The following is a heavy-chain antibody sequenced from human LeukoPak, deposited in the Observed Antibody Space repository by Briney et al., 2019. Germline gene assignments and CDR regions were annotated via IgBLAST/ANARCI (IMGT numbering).Heavy chain of an antibody. CDR2: IRDSGEA. J-gene: IGHJ5*02. CDR1: GFRVSDYY. CDR3: ARDRAANQDWVEFDP. V-gene: IGHV3-66*03. Sequence: GGSLRLSCAVSGFRVSDYYMRWVRQAPGKGREWGGLIRDSGEAFYADFARGRFAISRDESENTLYLQMNSLRVEDTAVYFCARDRAANQDWVEFDPWGQGTPVIVSS. D-gene: IGHD3/OR15-3a*01.